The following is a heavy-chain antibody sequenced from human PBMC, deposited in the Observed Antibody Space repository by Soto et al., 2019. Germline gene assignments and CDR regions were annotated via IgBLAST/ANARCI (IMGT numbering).Heavy chain of an antibody. CDR1: GGSISSGGYY. D-gene: IGHD6-13*01. CDR2: IYYSGST. Sequence: SETLSLTCTVSGGSISSGGYYWSWIRQHPGKDLEWIGYIYYSGSTYYNPSLKSRVTISVDTSKNQFSLKLSSVTAADTAVYYCARSPGYSSSWSNYYYYYGMDVWGQGTTVTVSS. CDR3: ARSPGYSSSWSNYYYYYGMDV. V-gene: IGHV4-31*03. J-gene: IGHJ6*02.